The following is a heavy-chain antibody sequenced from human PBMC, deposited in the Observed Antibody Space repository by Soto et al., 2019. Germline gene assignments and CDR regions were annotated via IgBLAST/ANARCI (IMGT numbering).Heavy chain of an antibody. J-gene: IGHJ4*02. CDR1: GFTFSSYA. Sequence: EVQLLESGGGLVQPGGSRRLSCAASGFTFSSYAMSWVRQAPGKGLEWVSAISSSGGSTYYADSVKGRFTISRDNSKNTLYLQMNSLRAEDTAVYYCAKVTLLARPGFDYWGQGTLVTVSS. CDR3: AKVTLLARPGFDY. D-gene: IGHD6-6*01. V-gene: IGHV3-23*01. CDR2: ISSSGGST.